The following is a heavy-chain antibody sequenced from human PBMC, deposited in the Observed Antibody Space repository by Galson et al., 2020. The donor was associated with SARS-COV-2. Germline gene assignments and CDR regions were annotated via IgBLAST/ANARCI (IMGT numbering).Heavy chain of an antibody. CDR2: INYSGTT. J-gene: IGHJ6*03. CDR3: ARDGTYYDILTGYFRNSGPYYYYYYMDV. Sequence: SETLSLTCTVSGGSLSSGDYYWSWIRQSPGKGLEWIGYINYSGTTYYNPSLKRRVTISADTSKNQVSLKLSSVTAADTAVYYCARDGTYYDILTGYFRNSGPYYYYYYMDVWGKGTTVTVSS. D-gene: IGHD3-9*01. V-gene: IGHV4-30-4*01. CDR1: GGSLSSGDYY.